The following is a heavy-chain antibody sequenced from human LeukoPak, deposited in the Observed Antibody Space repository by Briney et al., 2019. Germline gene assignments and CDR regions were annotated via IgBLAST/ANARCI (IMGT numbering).Heavy chain of an antibody. CDR2: IYPNDSHT. J-gene: IGHJ4*02. CDR3: ARRSYGGKDFDQ. CDR1: GYSFTSYG. Sequence: GESLKISCKGSGYSFTSYGIAWVRQMRGKGLEWMGIIYPNDSHTTYNPSFQDQVTSSADKSISPAYLQRSSLKASDTAMYLCARRSYGGKDFDQWGQGTLVTVSS. D-gene: IGHD4-23*01. V-gene: IGHV5-51*01.